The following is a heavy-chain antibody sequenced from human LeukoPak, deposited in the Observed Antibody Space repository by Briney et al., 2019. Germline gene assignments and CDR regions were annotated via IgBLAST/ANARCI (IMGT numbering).Heavy chain of an antibody. D-gene: IGHD4/OR15-4a*01. V-gene: IGHV4-4*07. J-gene: IGHJ4*02. CDR1: GGSVRGDY. Sequence: SETLSLTCDVSGGSVRGDYWSWIRQPAGRGLEWIGRVHTSGSTNYNPSLKSRVTLSQDTSKNQFYLRLTSVTAADTAVYYCARDGGANRNFDYWGQGMLVTVSS. CDR3: ARDGGANRNFDY. CDR2: VHTSGST.